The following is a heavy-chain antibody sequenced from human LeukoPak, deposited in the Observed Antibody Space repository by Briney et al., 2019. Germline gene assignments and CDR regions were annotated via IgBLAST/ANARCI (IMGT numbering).Heavy chain of an antibody. CDR3: ARDSSSYYFDY. CDR1: GFSVTSNH. J-gene: IGHJ4*02. Sequence: GGSLRLSCAASGFSVTSNHMNWVRQAPGKGLEWVSIIYTGGTTHYADSLNDRFTISRDDSINTLYLQMNSLRAEDTAVYYCARDSSSYYFDYWGQGALVTVSS. D-gene: IGHD6-6*01. CDR2: IYTGGTT. V-gene: IGHV3-66*01.